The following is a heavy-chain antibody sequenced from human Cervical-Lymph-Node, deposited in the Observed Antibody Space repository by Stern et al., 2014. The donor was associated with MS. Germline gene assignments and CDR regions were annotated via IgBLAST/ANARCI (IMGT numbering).Heavy chain of an antibody. Sequence: VHLVESGGGVVQPGRSLRLSCAASGFTFSSYAMQWVRQAPGKGLEWMAVISSDGSNKYYADSVKGRFTISRANSKNTIFLQMNSLSAEDTGVYYWAKDQRDATVSAARVYGVDVWGQGTTVTVSS. CDR2: ISSDGSNK. CDR1: GFTFSSYA. J-gene: IGHJ6*02. V-gene: IGHV3-30*18. D-gene: IGHD1-1*01. CDR3: AKDQRDATVSAARVYGVDV.